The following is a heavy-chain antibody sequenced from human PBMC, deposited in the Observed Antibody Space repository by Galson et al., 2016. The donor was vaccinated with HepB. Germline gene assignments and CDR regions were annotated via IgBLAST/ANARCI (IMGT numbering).Heavy chain of an antibody. V-gene: IGHV3-30*18. CDR2: ISFDGNNK. CDR3: AKAGQFDYFASH. CDR1: GFTFSSYG. J-gene: IGHJ4*02. D-gene: IGHD3-10*01. Sequence: SLRLSCAASGFTFSSYGMHWVRQAPGKGLEWVAVISFDGNNKFYGDFVKGRFTISRDASTNTLFLQMDSLRLEDTAVYYCAKAGQFDYFASHWGQGTLVTVSS.